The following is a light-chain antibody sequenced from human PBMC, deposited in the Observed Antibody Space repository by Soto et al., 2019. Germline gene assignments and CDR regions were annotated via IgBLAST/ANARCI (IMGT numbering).Light chain of an antibody. V-gene: IGLV2-14*02. CDR2: EVS. CDR3: SSYTSSSTRV. Sequence: QSVLTQPASVSGSPGHSITISCTGTSSDVGSYNLVSWYQQHPGKAPKLIIYEVSNRPSGVSNRFSGSKSGNTASLTISGLQAEDEADYYCSSYTSSSTRVFGSGTKLTVL. CDR1: SSDVGSYNL. J-gene: IGLJ1*01.